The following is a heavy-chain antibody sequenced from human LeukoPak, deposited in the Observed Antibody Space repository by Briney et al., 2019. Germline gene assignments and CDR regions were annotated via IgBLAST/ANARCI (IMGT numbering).Heavy chain of an antibody. CDR2: IYHSGTT. Sequence: SETLSLTCAVSGGPINSDGHSWSWIRQPPGKGLEWIGNIYHSGTTYYNPSLKSRVTISVDRSKNQFSLKLSSVTAADTAVYYCAREEGDVFDIWGQGTMGTVSS. J-gene: IGHJ3*02. CDR1: GGPINSDGHS. V-gene: IGHV4-30-2*01. CDR3: AREEGDVFDI.